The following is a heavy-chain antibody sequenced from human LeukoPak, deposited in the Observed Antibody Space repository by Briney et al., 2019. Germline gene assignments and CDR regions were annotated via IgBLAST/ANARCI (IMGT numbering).Heavy chain of an antibody. CDR2: INAGNGNT. D-gene: IGHD6-13*01. J-gene: IGHJ5*02. V-gene: IGHV1-3*01. Sequence: VASVKVSCKASGYTFTSYAMHWVRQAPGQRLEWMGWINAGNGNTKYSQKFQGRVTITRDTSASTAYMELSSLRSEDTAVYYCARVAAAGTIWFDPWGQGTLVTVSS. CDR3: ARVAAAGTIWFDP. CDR1: GYTFTSYA.